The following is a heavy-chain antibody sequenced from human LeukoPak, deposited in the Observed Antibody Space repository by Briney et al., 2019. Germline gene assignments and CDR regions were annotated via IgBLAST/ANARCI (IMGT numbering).Heavy chain of an antibody. Sequence: PGGSLRLSCAASGFTFSSYAMSRVRQAPGKGLEWVSAISGSGGSTYYADSVKGRFTISRDNSKNTLYLQMNSLRAEDTAVYYCAKVLLWFGEPRYFDLWGRGTLVTVSS. CDR3: AKVLLWFGEPRYFDL. J-gene: IGHJ2*01. V-gene: IGHV3-23*01. CDR2: ISGSGGST. CDR1: GFTFSSYA. D-gene: IGHD3-10*01.